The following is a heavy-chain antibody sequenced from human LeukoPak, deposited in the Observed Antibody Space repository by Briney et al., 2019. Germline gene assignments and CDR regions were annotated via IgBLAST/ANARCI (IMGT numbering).Heavy chain of an antibody. D-gene: IGHD3-22*01. CDR2: ISSSGSTI. V-gene: IGHV3-11*04. J-gene: IGHJ4*02. CDR3: ARVYDSSGYSRTLFDY. CDR1: GFTFSDYY. Sequence: PGGSLRLSCAASGFTFSDYYMSCIRQAPGKGLEWVSYISSSGSTIYYADSVKGRFTNSRDNAKNSLYLQMNSLRAEDTAVYYCARVYDSSGYSRTLFDYWGQGTLVTVSS.